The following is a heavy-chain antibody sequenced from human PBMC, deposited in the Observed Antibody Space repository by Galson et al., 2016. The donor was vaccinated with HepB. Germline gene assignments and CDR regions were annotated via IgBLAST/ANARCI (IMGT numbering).Heavy chain of an antibody. J-gene: IGHJ6*04. D-gene: IGHD6-19*01. V-gene: IGHV3-13*01. CDR3: ARGSSWSTVKYALDV. CDR1: GSTFRNYD. CDR2: IDPEGDT. Sequence: SLRLSCATSGSTFRNYDMHWVRQATGRGLEWVSEIDPEGDTYYAGSVKGRFTLSRQNARNSLSLQMNSLRAGDTAVYYCARGSSWSTVKYALDVWGKGTTVTVSS.